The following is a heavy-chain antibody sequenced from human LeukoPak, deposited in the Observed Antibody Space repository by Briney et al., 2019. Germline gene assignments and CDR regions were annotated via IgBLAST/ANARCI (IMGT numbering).Heavy chain of an antibody. D-gene: IGHD3-10*01. V-gene: IGHV4-59*01. Sequence: SETLSLTCTVPGGSISGYYWSWIRQPPPEGLWWSWYIYYTGRTNYNPSRKSRVTISVDTSKNQFSLKLSSVTAADTAVYYCARVRSSGEPHLDFWGQGTLVTVSS. CDR3: ARVRSSGEPHLDF. CDR2: IYYTGRT. CDR1: GGSISGYY. J-gene: IGHJ4*02.